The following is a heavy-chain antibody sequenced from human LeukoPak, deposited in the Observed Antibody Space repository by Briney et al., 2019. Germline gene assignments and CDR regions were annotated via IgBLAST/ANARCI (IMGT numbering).Heavy chain of an antibody. D-gene: IGHD5-24*01. V-gene: IGHV1-2*02. CDR1: GYTFTGYY. Sequence: ASVKVSCKASGYTFTGYYMHWVRRAPGQGLEWMGWINPNSGGTDYVQKFQGRVTMTRDTSISAVYMELSRLRSDDTAVYYCARDGTGVYNLVQYWGQGTLVTVSS. J-gene: IGHJ4*02. CDR3: ARDGTGVYNLVQY. CDR2: INPNSGGT.